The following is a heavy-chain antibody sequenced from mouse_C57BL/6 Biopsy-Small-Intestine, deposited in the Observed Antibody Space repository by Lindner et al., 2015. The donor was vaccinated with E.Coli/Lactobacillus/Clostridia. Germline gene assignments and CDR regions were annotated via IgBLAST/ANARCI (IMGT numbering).Heavy chain of an antibody. D-gene: IGHD3-2*02. CDR2: IDPEDGDT. J-gene: IGHJ3*01. CDR3: TTRTAQATSLFAF. Sequence: VQLQESGAELVRPGASVKLSCTASGFNIKDYYMHWVKQRPEQGLEWIGRIDPEDGDTEYAPKFQGKAIMTADTSSNTAYLQLSSLTSEDTAVYYCTTRTAQATSLFAFWGQGTLVTVSA. CDR1: GFNIKDYY. V-gene: IGHV14-1*01.